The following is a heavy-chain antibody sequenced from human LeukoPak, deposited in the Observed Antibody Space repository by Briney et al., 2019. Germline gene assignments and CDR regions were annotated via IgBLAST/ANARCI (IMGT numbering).Heavy chain of an antibody. V-gene: IGHV1-24*01. CDR3: ATAQQLVLGSWFDP. CDR1: GYTLTELS. CDR2: FDPEDGET. D-gene: IGHD6-13*01. Sequence: ASVKVSCKVSGYTLTELSMHWVRQAPGKGLEWMGGFDPEDGETIYAQKFQGRVTMTEDTSTDTAYMELSSLRSEDTAVYYCATAQQLVLGSWFDPWGQGTLVTVSS. J-gene: IGHJ5*02.